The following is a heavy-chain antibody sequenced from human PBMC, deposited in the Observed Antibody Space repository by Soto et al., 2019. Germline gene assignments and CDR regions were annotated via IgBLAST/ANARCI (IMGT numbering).Heavy chain of an antibody. D-gene: IGHD5-12*01. J-gene: IGHJ4*01. CDR3: AKRSSWLFDY. Sequence: GGSLGLSCAASGFTFSSYAMSWVRQAPGKGPEWVSAISGSGGSTYYADSVKGRFTISRDNSKNTLYLQMNSLRAEDTAVYYCAKRSSWLFDYWGHGTLVTVSS. CDR2: ISGSGGST. V-gene: IGHV3-23*01. CDR1: GFTFSSYA.